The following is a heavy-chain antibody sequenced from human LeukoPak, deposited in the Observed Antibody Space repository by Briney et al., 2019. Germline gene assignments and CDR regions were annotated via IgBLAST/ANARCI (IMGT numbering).Heavy chain of an antibody. CDR1: GDSVSSNSAA. J-gene: IGHJ4*02. V-gene: IGHV6-1*01. CDR3: ARVDNGGYSYGLFDY. D-gene: IGHD5-18*01. CDR2: TYYRSKWYN. Sequence: SQTLSLTCVISGDSVSSNSAAWNWIRQSPSRGLEWLGRTYYRSKWYNGYAVSVKSRITINPDTSKNQFSLKLSSVTAADTAVYYCARVDNGGYSYGLFDYWGQGTLVTVSS.